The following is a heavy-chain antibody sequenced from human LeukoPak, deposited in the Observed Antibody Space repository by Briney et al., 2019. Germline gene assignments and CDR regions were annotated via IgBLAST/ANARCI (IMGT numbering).Heavy chain of an antibody. V-gene: IGHV1-18*01. Sequence: GASVKVSCKASGYTFTNYGISWVRQAPGQGLEWMGWISTYNGNTDYPQKLQGRVTMTTDTSTSTAYMELRSLRSDDTAVYYCARTSYCSSTSCYTVSRAQFDYWGQGTLVTVSS. CDR1: GYTFTNYG. D-gene: IGHD2-2*02. CDR2: ISTYNGNT. CDR3: ARTSYCSSTSCYTVSRAQFDY. J-gene: IGHJ4*02.